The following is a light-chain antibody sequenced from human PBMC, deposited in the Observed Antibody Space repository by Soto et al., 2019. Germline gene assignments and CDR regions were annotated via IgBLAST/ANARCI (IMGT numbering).Light chain of an antibody. V-gene: IGKV3-15*01. CDR3: QQYNNWPPLT. Sequence: EIVLTQSPGTLSLSPGERATLSCRASQSVSSNLAWYQQKPGQAPRLLIYGASNRATGIPARFSGSGSGTEFTLTISSLLSEDFAVYYCQQYNNWPPLTFGGGTKVEIK. CDR2: GAS. J-gene: IGKJ4*02. CDR1: QSVSSN.